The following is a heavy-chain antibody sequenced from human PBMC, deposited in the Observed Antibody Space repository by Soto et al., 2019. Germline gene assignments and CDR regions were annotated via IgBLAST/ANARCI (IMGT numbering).Heavy chain of an antibody. CDR1: GYTFTSYA. Sequence: ASVKVSCKASGYTFTSYAMHWVRQAPGQRLEWMGWINAGNGNTKYSQKFQGRVTITRDTSASTAYMELSSLRSEDTAVYYCARDGNMGVIRYYYYGMDVWGQGTTVTVSS. CDR3: ARDGNMGVIRYYYYGMDV. V-gene: IGHV1-3*01. J-gene: IGHJ6*02. CDR2: INAGNGNT. D-gene: IGHD3-16*02.